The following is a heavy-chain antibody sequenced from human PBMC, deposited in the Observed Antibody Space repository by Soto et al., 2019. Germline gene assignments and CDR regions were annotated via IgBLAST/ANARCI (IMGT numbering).Heavy chain of an antibody. CDR1: GYTFTNYY. J-gene: IGHJ4*02. CDR3: ARDNSAANGVLGH. D-gene: IGHD1-1*01. Sequence: QVQLVQSGAEVKNPGASVKLSCKASGYTFTNYYLHWVRQAPEQGLEWVGVINPSARSESYAQKLRGRLTMDRDTSTTTVYMELSRLTSEDTAVYYCARDNSAANGVLGHWGLGTLVTVSS. V-gene: IGHV1-46*04. CDR2: INPSARSE.